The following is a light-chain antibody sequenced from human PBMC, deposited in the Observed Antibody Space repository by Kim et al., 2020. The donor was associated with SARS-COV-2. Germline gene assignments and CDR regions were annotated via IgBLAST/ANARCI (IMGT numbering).Light chain of an antibody. J-gene: IGLJ3*02. CDR2: AKD. V-gene: IGLV3-19*01. CDR1: SLRIYY. CDR3: KSRDSSGNHLV. Sequence: SSELTQDPAVSVALGQTVRITCQGDSLRIYYASWYKQKPGQAPVLVINAKDNRPSGIPDRFSGSTSGNTASLTITGAQAEDEADYYCKSRDSSGNHLVFGGGTQLTVL.